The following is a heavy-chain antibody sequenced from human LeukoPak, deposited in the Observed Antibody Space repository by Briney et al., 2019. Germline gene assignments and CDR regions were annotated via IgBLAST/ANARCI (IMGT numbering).Heavy chain of an antibody. CDR1: GFTFSSYW. V-gene: IGHV3-7*01. D-gene: IGHD2-2*02. Sequence: GGSLRLSCAASGFTFSSYWMSWVRQAPGKGLEWVANIKQDGSEKYYVDSAKGRFTISRDNAKNSLYLQMNSLRAEDTAVYCCAREVYCSSTSCYTGYFQHWGQGTLVTVSS. J-gene: IGHJ1*01. CDR3: AREVYCSSTSCYTGYFQH. CDR2: IKQDGSEK.